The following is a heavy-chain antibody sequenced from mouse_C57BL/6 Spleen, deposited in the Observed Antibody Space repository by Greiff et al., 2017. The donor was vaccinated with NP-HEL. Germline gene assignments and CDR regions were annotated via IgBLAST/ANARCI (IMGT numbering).Heavy chain of an antibody. CDR1: GFTFSDFY. CDR2: SRNKANDYTT. CDR3: ERDAGLRGLMDY. V-gene: IGHV7-1*01. Sequence: EVKLMESGGGLVQSGRSLRLSCATSGFTFSDFYMEWVRQAPGKGLEWIAASRNKANDYTTEYSASVKGRFIISRDTSESILYLQMNALRAEDTAITYCERDAGLRGLMDYWGQGTSVTVSS. D-gene: IGHD2-2*01. J-gene: IGHJ4*01.